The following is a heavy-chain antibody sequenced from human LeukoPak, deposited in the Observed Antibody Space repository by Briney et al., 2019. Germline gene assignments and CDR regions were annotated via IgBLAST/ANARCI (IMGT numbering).Heavy chain of an antibody. CDR3: ATGASTAMRGLDV. Sequence: ASVKVSCKVSGDSLTDLSIHWVRQAPGKGLGWMGGSDLEDGETVYAQKFEDRLIVTEDTSTGTAYMELRSLTSEDTALYYCATGASTAMRGLDVWGQGTTVTVSS. J-gene: IGHJ6*02. D-gene: IGHD2-2*01. CDR1: GDSLTDLS. V-gene: IGHV1-24*01. CDR2: SDLEDGET.